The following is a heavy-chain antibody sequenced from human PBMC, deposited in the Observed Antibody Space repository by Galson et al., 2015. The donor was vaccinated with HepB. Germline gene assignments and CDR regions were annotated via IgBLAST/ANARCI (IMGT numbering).Heavy chain of an antibody. CDR1: GFTFNIAW. CDR2: IKSKSSGGAT. V-gene: IGHV3-15*01. D-gene: IGHD1-1*01. Sequence: SLRLSCAASGFTFNIAWMSWVRQAPGKGLEWIGRIKSKSSGGATDYAAPVKGRFTISRDDSENTSYLQLKSLKTEDTAVYYCTTDRYPHDYWGQGTLVTVSS. J-gene: IGHJ4*02. CDR3: TTDRYPHDY.